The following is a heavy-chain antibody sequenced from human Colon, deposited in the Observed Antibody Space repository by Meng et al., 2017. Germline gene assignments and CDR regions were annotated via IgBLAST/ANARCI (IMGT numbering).Heavy chain of an antibody. CDR2: IGHSGFT. J-gene: IGHJ5*02. Sequence: QPQLQESGPGLVRPSEALSLTCRVSGGSISPSGYYWGWIRQPPGKGLEWIGSIGHSGFTYYTPSLESRVTVSVDTSRSQFSLELTSVTAADTAVYYCVRSRAWVRTGFDPWGQGTLVTVSS. CDR1: GGSISPSGYY. D-gene: IGHD1/OR15-1a*01. V-gene: IGHV4-39*01. CDR3: VRSRAWVRTGFDP.